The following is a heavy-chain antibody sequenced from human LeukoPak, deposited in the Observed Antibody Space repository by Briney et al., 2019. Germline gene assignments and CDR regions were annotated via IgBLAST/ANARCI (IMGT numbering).Heavy chain of an antibody. V-gene: IGHV1-18*01. D-gene: IGHD6-13*01. J-gene: IGHJ4*02. CDR1: GYTFTSYG. Sequence: GASVKVSCKASGYTFTSYGISWVRQAPGQGLEWMGWISAYNGNTNYAQKLQGRVTMTTDTSTSTAYMELRSLRSEDTAVYYCARETRSLVIGAAAGPWNYWGQGTLVTVSS. CDR2: ISAYNGNT. CDR3: ARETRSLVIGAAAGPWNY.